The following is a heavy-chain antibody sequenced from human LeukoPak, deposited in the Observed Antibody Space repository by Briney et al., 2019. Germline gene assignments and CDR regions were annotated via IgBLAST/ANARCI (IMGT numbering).Heavy chain of an antibody. D-gene: IGHD3-3*01. V-gene: IGHV1-24*01. CDR2: FDPVDGET. CDR1: GYSLTQLS. Sequence: ASVKVSCKVSGYSLTQLSMHWVRQGIGRGLEWMGGFDPVDGETIYAQKFQGRVTMTENTSTDTAYMELSSLRSDDTAVYYCAILLEDYAFSTGSAKDYWGQGTQVTVSS. J-gene: IGHJ4*02. CDR3: AILLEDYAFSTGSAKDY.